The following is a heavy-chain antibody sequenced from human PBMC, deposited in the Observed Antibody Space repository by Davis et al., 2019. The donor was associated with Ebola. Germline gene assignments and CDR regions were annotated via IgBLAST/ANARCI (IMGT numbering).Heavy chain of an antibody. CDR2: ISSSSDYI. D-gene: IGHD4-23*01. Sequence: GGSLRLSCAASGVTFSTYTINWVRQAPGKGLEWVSSISSSSDYIYYADSVKGRFTISRDDAKKSLYLQMDSLRAEDTAVYYCAQQLGDYGGNALRYWGQGTLVTVSS. V-gene: IGHV3-21*01. CDR3: AQQLGDYGGNALRY. J-gene: IGHJ4*02. CDR1: GVTFSTYT.